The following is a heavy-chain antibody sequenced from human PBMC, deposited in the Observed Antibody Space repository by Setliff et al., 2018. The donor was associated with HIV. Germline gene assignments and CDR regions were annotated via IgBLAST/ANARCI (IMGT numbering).Heavy chain of an antibody. V-gene: IGHV1-46*01. D-gene: IGHD2-2*01. J-gene: IGHJ4*02. CDR2: INPSTGST. CDR3: ARGGSRYCSSISCYSPVDGGDPGLDH. CDR1: GYIFSTYY. Sequence: PRASVKVSCKASGYIFSTYYMHWVRQAPGQGLEWMGIINPSTGSTTYSQNFQGRVSMTRDTSTSTVYMELSSLRSEDTAVFYCARGGSRYCSSISCYSPVDGGDPGLDHWGQGTLVTVSS.